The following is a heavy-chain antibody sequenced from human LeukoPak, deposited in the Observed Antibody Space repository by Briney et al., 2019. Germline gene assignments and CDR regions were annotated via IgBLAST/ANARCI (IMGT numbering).Heavy chain of an antibody. V-gene: IGHV3-7*01. CDR3: ARDRDGYDILTGHYYYMDV. J-gene: IGHJ6*03. Sequence: GGSLRLSCAASGFNFNNYWMTWVRQAPGKGLEWVANINQDGSQKYYVDSVQGRFTFSRDNAENSLYLQMNSLRAEDTAVYYCARDRDGYDILTGHYYYMDVWGKGTTVTVSS. D-gene: IGHD3-9*01. CDR2: INQDGSQK. CDR1: GFNFNNYW.